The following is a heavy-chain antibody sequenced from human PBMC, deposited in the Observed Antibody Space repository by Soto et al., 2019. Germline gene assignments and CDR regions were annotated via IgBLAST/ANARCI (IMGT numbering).Heavy chain of an antibody. CDR2: ISGSGGST. Sequence: GGSLRLSCAASGFTFSSYAMSWVRQAPGKGLEWVSAISGSGGSTYYADSVKGRFTISRGNSKNTLYLQMNSLRAEDTAVYYCAKDPHVLLWFGGYDYWGQGTLVTVSS. V-gene: IGHV3-23*01. D-gene: IGHD3-10*01. CDR3: AKDPHVLLWFGGYDY. J-gene: IGHJ4*02. CDR1: GFTFSSYA.